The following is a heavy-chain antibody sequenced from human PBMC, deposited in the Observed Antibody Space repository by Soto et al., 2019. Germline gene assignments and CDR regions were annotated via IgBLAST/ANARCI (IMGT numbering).Heavy chain of an antibody. Sequence: QVQLVQSGAEVKQPGASVKVSCKSSGYTFTHYAMHWVRQAPGQGLEWLGWINTDNGNTAFSQKFQGRVSITMDTSASTAYVDLSSLISEDTAVYYCARQGASRILRDTFDIWSQGTLVTVAS. D-gene: IGHD2-8*01. CDR3: ARQGASRILRDTFDI. J-gene: IGHJ3*02. V-gene: IGHV1-3*04. CDR2: INTDNGNT. CDR1: GYTFTHYA.